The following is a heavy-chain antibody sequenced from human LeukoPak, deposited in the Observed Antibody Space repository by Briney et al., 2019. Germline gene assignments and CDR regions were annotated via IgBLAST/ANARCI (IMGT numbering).Heavy chain of an antibody. CDR3: ARTPSPGIAAFNY. J-gene: IGHJ4*02. Sequence: SQTLSLTCTVSGGSISSGGYYWSWIRQHPGKGLEWIGYIYYSGSTYYNPSLKSRVTISVDTSKNQFSLKLSSVTAADQGGYYFARTPSPGIAAFNYWGQGTLVTVSS. V-gene: IGHV4-31*03. D-gene: IGHD6-13*01. CDR2: IYYSGST. CDR1: GGSISSGGYY.